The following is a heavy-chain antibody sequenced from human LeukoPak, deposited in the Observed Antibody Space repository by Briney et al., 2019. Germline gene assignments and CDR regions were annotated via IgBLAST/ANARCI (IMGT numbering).Heavy chain of an antibody. CDR1: GYSIRSGFY. CDR2: IYHSGIT. V-gene: IGHV4-38-2*02. CDR3: ARGSFCSGDSCFKPWFDP. D-gene: IGHD2-15*01. Sequence: PSETLSLTCTVSGYSIRSGFYWGWIRQPPGKGLEWIGNIYHSGITYNTPSLKSRVTISVDTSKNQFSLKLSSVTAADTAVYYCARGSFCSGDSCFKPWFDPWGQGTLVTVSS. J-gene: IGHJ5*02.